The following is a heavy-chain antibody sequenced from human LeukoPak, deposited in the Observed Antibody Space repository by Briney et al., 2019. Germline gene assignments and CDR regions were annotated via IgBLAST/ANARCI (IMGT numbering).Heavy chain of an antibody. Sequence: GGSLRLSCAASGFTFSSYSMNWVRQAPGKGLEWVAFIRYDGSNKYYADSVKGRFTISRDNAKNSLYLQMNSLRAEDTAVYYCAREGPHGNYDSSGYYYFRGYYFDYWGQGTLVTVSS. CDR3: AREGPHGNYDSSGYYYFRGYYFDY. J-gene: IGHJ4*02. D-gene: IGHD3-22*01. CDR1: GFTFSSYS. CDR2: IRYDGSNK. V-gene: IGHV3-30*02.